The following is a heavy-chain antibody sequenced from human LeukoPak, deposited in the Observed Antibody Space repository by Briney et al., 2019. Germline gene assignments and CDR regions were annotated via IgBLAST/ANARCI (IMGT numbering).Heavy chain of an antibody. V-gene: IGHV4-59*12. J-gene: IGHJ3*02. CDR2: IYYSGST. Sequence: PSETLSLTCTVSGGSISSYYWSWIRQPPGKGLEWIGYIYYSGSTNYNPSLKSRVTISVDTSKNQFSLKLSSVTAADTAVYYCARFRGYSRGKGAFDIWGQGTMVTVSS. CDR3: ARFRGYSRGKGAFDI. CDR1: GGSISSYY. D-gene: IGHD5-18*01.